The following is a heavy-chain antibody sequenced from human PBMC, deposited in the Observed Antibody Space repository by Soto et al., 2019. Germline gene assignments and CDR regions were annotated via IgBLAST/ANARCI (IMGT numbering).Heavy chain of an antibody. CDR1: GGTFSSYT. CDR2: IIPILGIA. CDR3: ARGEEYYDSSGDRTLFDY. V-gene: IGHV1-69*02. Sequence: QVQLVQSGAEVKKPGSSVKVSCKASGGTFSSYTISWVRQAPGQGLEWMGRIIPILGIANYAQKFQGRVTSTADKSTSTAYMGLSSLRSEDMAVYYCARGEEYYDSSGDRTLFDYWGQGTLVTVCS. D-gene: IGHD3-22*01. J-gene: IGHJ4*02.